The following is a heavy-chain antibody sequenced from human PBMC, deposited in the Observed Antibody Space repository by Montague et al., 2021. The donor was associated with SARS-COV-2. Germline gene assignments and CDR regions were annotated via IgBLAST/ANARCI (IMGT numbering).Heavy chain of an antibody. CDR2: IYYSGST. CDR3: ARPPEVHAWSGFLNWFDP. V-gene: IGHV4-59*08. D-gene: IGHD3-3*01. Sequence: SETLSLTCSVSGGSISSYYWSWIRQPPGKGLEWIGYIYYSGSTNYNPSLKSRVTISVDTSKNQFSLKLSSVTAADTAVYYCARPPEVHAWSGFLNWFDPWGQGTLVTVSS. J-gene: IGHJ5*02. CDR1: GGSISSYY.